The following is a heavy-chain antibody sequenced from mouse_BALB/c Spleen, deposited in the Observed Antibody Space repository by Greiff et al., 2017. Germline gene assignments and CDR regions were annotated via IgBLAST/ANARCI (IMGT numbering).Heavy chain of an antibody. D-gene: IGHD1-1*01. Sequence: EVQLQESGPSLVKPSQTLSLTCSVTGDSITSGYWNWIRKFPGNKLEYMGYISYSGSTYYNPSLKSRISITRDTSKNQYYLQLNSVTTEDTATYCCAGWDGSSLQYYAMDYWGQGTSVTVSS. J-gene: IGHJ4*01. CDR1: GDSITSGY. V-gene: IGHV3-8*02. CDR2: ISYSGST. CDR3: AGWDGSSLQYYAMDY.